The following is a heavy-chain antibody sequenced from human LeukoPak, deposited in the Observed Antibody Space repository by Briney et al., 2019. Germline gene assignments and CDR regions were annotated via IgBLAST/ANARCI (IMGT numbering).Heavy chain of an antibody. CDR2: ISSSSSTI. CDR3: ARDQRYCSGGSCFNWFDP. D-gene: IGHD2-15*01. Sequence: GGSLRLSCAASGFTFSSYSMNWVRQAPGKGLEWVSYISSSSSTIYYADSVKGRFTISRDNAKNSLYLQMNSLRAEDTAVYYCARDQRYCSGGSCFNWFDPWGQGTLVTVSS. V-gene: IGHV3-48*01. J-gene: IGHJ5*02. CDR1: GFTFSSYS.